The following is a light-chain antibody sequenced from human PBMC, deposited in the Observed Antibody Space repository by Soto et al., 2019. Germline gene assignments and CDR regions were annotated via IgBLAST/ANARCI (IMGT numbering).Light chain of an antibody. Sequence: DIQMTQSPSMLSASVGDRVTITCQASQDISTHLTWFQQKPGKAPKLLIYDVSILETGVPSRFSGSGSGTHFTFSISSLQPEDIATYYCQQFDSLPLTFGGGTKVDIK. CDR2: DVS. CDR3: QQFDSLPLT. J-gene: IGKJ4*01. V-gene: IGKV1-33*01. CDR1: QDISTH.